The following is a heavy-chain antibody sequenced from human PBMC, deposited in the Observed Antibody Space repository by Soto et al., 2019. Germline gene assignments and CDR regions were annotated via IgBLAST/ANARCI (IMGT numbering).Heavy chain of an antibody. CDR2: IYYSGTT. D-gene: IGHD2-2*01. CDR1: SASISSSSYT. J-gene: IGHJ6*02. V-gene: IGHV4-39*01. CDR3: ARLHGYCSSSSCHGHYAMDV. Sequence: QLQLQESGPGLVKPSETLSLTCTVSSASISSSSYTWGWIRQPPGKGLEWIGSIYYSGTTYYNPALNSRVTVSGDTSKNQFSLKVTSVTAADTAVYYCARLHGYCSSSSCHGHYAMDVWGQGTTVTVSS.